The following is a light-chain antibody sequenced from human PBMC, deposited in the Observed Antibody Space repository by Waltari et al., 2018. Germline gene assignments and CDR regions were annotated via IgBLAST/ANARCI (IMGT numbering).Light chain of an antibody. CDR2: VNSDGSH. J-gene: IGLJ3*02. CDR3: QTGGHGTWV. Sequence: QLVLTQSPSASAPLGASVKLTCTLSRGHSSNVIARLQQQPQKGPRYLMKVNSDGSHSKGDEIPDRFSGSSSGAVRYLTISSLQSEDDADYYCQTGGHGTWVFGGGTKLTVL. V-gene: IGLV4-69*01. CDR1: RGHSSNV.